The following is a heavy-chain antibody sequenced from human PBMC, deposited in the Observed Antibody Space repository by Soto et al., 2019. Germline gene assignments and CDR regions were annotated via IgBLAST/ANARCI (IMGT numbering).Heavy chain of an antibody. CDR1: GFIFSNSG. Sequence: QVQLVESGGGVVQPGRSPRHSCAASGFIFSNSGMHWVRQAPGKGLEWVASTSYDGGNIRYAESVKGRFTISRDNSKNTLFLQMNSLRPDDTAVYYCAKARDSSGYYAGCYLDYWGQGTLVTVSA. CDR2: TSYDGGNI. J-gene: IGHJ4*02. V-gene: IGHV3-30*18. D-gene: IGHD3-22*01. CDR3: AKARDSSGYYAGCYLDY.